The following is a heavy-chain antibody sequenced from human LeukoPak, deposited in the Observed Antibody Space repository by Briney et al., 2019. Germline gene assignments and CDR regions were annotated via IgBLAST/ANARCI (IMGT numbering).Heavy chain of an antibody. V-gene: IGHV4-34*01. CDR2: INHSGYT. Sequence: SETLSLTCAVSGVPFINYYWSWVRQSPRQGLEWIGEINHSGYTNCNPSLKSRVTMSIDTSKNQFSLRLTSVTAADAGVYYCTRAVAGHPDWGQRTLVTVSS. CDR1: GVPFINYY. CDR3: TRAVAGHPD. J-gene: IGHJ4*02. D-gene: IGHD6-19*01.